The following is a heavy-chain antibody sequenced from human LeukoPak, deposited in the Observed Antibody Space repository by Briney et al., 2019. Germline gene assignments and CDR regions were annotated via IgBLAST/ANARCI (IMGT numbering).Heavy chain of an antibody. V-gene: IGHV1-2*02. CDR3: VRDIPYYDILTGYYP. CDR1: GYTFTGYY. D-gene: IGHD3-9*01. Sequence: ASVKVSCKASGYTFTGYYMHWVRQAPGQGLEWMGWINPNSGGTNYAQKFQGRVTMTRDTSISTAYMELSRLRSDDTAVYYCVRDIPYYDILTGYYPWGQGTLVTVSS. J-gene: IGHJ5*02. CDR2: INPNSGGT.